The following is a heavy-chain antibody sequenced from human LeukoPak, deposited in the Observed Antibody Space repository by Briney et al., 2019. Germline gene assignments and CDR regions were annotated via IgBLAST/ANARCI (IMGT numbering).Heavy chain of an antibody. V-gene: IGHV4-61*08. J-gene: IGHJ4*02. Sequence: SETLSLTCTVSGGSISSGGYYWSWIRQPPGKGLEWIGYIYYSGSTNYNPSLKSRVTISVDTSKNQFSLKLSSVTAADTAVYYCARSPEPYYFDYWGQGTLVTVSS. CDR1: GGSISSGGYY. CDR2: IYYSGST. D-gene: IGHD1-14*01. CDR3: ARSPEPYYFDY.